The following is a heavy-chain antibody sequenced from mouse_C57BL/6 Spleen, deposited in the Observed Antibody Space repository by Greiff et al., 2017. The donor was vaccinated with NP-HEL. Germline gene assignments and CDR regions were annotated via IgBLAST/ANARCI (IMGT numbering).Heavy chain of an antibody. CDR3: ARRGQPYYCDC. Sequence: VQLQQPGAELVRPGTSVKLSCKASGYTFTSYWMPWVKQRPGQGLEWIGVVDPSDSYSNYNQKFKGKATLTVDTSSSTAYMQLSSLTSEDAAVYYCARRGQPYYCDCWGQGTTLTVSS. D-gene: IGHD6-1*01. J-gene: IGHJ2*01. CDR2: VDPSDSYS. CDR1: GYTFTSYW. V-gene: IGHV1-59*01.